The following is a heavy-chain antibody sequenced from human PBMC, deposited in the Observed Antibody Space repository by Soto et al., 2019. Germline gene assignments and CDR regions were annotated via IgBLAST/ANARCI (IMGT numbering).Heavy chain of an antibody. CDR1: GFTFSTHS. CDR3: VGEVGFQLVY. D-gene: IGHD6-13*01. V-gene: IGHV3-48*01. J-gene: IGHJ4*02. Sequence: GSLRLSCAASGFTFSTHSMNWVRQAPGKGLEWISYITGSDVTMYADSVKGRFTISRDNAKNSLYLQMNSLRGEDTAVYFCVGEVGFQLVYWGQGTLVTVSS. CDR2: ITGSDVT.